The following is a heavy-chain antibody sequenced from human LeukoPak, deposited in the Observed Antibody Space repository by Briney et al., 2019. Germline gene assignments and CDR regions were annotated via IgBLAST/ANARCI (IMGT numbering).Heavy chain of an antibody. V-gene: IGHV4-30-4*01. CDR1: GGSISSGDYY. CDR3: ARGFYSSGWSKRRSWFDP. CDR2: IYYSGST. D-gene: IGHD6-19*01. Sequence: SETLSLTCTVSGGSISSGDYYWSWIRQPPGKGLEWIGYIYYSGSTYYNPSLKSRVTISVDTSKNQFSLKLSSVTAADTAVYYCARGFYSSGWSKRRSWFDPWGQGTLVTVSS. J-gene: IGHJ5*02.